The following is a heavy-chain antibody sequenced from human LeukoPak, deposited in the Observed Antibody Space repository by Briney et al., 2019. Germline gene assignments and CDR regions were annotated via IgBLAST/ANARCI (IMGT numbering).Heavy chain of an antibody. J-gene: IGHJ6*03. D-gene: IGHD6-19*01. Sequence: GGSLRLSCAASGFTFSSYSMNWVRQAPGKGLEWVSSISSSSSYIYYADSVKGRFTISRDNAKNSLYLQMNSLRAEDTAVYYCARVGIAVYYYYMDVWGKGTTVTISS. CDR2: ISSSSSYI. V-gene: IGHV3-21*01. CDR1: GFTFSSYS. CDR3: ARVGIAVYYYYMDV.